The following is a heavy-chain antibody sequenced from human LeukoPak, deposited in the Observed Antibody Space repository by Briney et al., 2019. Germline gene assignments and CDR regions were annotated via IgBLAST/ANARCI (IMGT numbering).Heavy chain of an antibody. CDR3: ARHLSGTAMAHYFDF. J-gene: IGHJ4*02. CDR2: VYSSGST. CDR1: GDSISSARNY. Sequence: SETLSLTCSVSGDSISSARNYWGWIHQSPGKGLEWLASVYSSGSTHSNPSLTSRVSISIDMSKNQFSLKLYSVTASDAAIYYCARHLSGTAMAHYFDFWGQGTLVTVSS. D-gene: IGHD5-18*01. V-gene: IGHV4-39*01.